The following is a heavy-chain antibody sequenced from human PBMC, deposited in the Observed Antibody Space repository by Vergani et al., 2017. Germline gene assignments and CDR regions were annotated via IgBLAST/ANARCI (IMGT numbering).Heavy chain of an antibody. J-gene: IGHJ3*02. CDR3: ARDLTPFILAAAGAFDI. CDR2: ISSSSSYI. CDR1: GFTFSSYS. D-gene: IGHD6-13*01. Sequence: EVQLVESGGGLVKPGGSLRVSCAASGFTFSSYSMNRVRQAPGKGLEWVSSISSSSSYIYYADSVKGRFTISRDNAKNSLYLQMNSLRAEDTAVYYCARDLTPFILAAAGAFDIWGQGTMVTVSS. V-gene: IGHV3-21*01.